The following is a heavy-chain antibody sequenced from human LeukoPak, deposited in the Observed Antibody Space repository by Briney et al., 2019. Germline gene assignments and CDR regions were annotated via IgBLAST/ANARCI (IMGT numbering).Heavy chain of an antibody. Sequence: GGSLRLSCAASGFIFSNYAMYWVRQAPGKGLEWVSAISGGSDNTYYADSVKGRFALSRDSSKNTLYLQMNSLRADDTAVYYCAKWGDYDVLTGYYVSDFWGLGTLVTVSS. CDR1: GFIFSNYA. V-gene: IGHV3-23*01. CDR3: AKWGDYDVLTGYYVSDF. CDR2: ISGGSDNT. J-gene: IGHJ4*02. D-gene: IGHD3-9*01.